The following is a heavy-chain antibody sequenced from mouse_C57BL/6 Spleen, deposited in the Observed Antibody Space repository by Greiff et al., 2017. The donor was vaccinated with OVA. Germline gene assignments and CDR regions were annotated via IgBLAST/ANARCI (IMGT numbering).Heavy chain of an antibody. D-gene: IGHD1-3*01. CDR3: ARVKWGGHYAMDY. CDR1: GYTFTSYW. CDR2: IYPGSGST. V-gene: IGHV1-55*01. Sequence: VKLVESGAELVKPGASVKMSCKASGYTFTSYWITWVKQRPGQGLEWIGDIYPGSGSTNYNEKFKSKATLTVDTSSSTAYMQLSSLTSEDSAVYYCARVKWGGHYAMDYWGQGTSVTVSS. J-gene: IGHJ4*01.